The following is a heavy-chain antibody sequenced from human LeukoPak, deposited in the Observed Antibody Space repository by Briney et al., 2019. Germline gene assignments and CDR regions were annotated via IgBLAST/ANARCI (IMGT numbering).Heavy chain of an antibody. J-gene: IGHJ4*02. CDR1: GFTFSNYG. CDR2: IPYDGSNK. Sequence: GGSLRLSCAASGFTFSNYGMHWVRQAPGKGLEWVAFIPYDGSNKYYADSLQGRFTTSRDNSMNTLYLQMSSLRAEDTAIYYCAKDICGGNCYPHGGYWGQGTLVTVSS. V-gene: IGHV3-30*02. D-gene: IGHD2-21*01. CDR3: AKDICGGNCYPHGGY.